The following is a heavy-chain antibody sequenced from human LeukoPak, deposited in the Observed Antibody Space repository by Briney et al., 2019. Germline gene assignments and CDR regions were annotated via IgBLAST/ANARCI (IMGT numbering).Heavy chain of an antibody. CDR3: ARNSGYDYRL. J-gene: IGHJ4*02. Sequence: SETLSLTCTVSGGSISSGDYYWSWIRQPPGKGLEWIGYTYYSGSTYYNPSLKSRVTISVDTSKNQFSLKLSSVTAADTAVYYCARNSGYDYRLWGQGTLVTVSS. CDR2: TYYSGST. V-gene: IGHV4-30-4*01. D-gene: IGHD5-12*01. CDR1: GGSISSGDYY.